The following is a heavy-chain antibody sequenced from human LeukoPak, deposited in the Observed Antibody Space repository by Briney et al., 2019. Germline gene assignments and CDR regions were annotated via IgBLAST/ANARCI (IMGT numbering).Heavy chain of an antibody. D-gene: IGHD2-2*01. CDR1: GFTFSSYA. V-gene: IGHV3-30-3*01. CDR2: ISYDGSNK. CDR3: ISEPAATY. Sequence: PGGSLRLSCAASGFTFSSYAMHWVRQAPGKGLEWVAVISYDGSNKYYADSVKGRFTISRDNSKNTLYLQMNSLRAEDTAVYYCISEPAATYWGQGTLVTVSS. J-gene: IGHJ4*02.